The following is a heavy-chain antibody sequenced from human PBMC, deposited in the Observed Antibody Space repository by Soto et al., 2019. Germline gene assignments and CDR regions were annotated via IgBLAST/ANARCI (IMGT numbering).Heavy chain of an antibody. Sequence: ASVKVSCKASGYNYISYSMHWVRQAPGQRLEWMGWINVGNGNTKYSQNFQGRVTINQDTSASTAYMELSSLTSEDTAVYYCAREKWGSGSRWLDPWGQGTLVTVS. V-gene: IGHV1-3*01. CDR3: AREKWGSGSRWLDP. CDR2: INVGNGNT. CDR1: GYNYISYS. D-gene: IGHD6-19*01. J-gene: IGHJ5*02.